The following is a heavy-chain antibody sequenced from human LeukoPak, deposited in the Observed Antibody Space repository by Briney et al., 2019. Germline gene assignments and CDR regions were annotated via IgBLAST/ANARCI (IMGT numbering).Heavy chain of an antibody. Sequence: PGGSLRLSCEASGFTFNTYSMNWVRQAPGKGLERVSYISSSGSTIYYADSVKGRFTISRDNAKNSLYLQMNSLRAEDTAVYYCAELGITMIGGVWGKGTTVTISS. CDR2: ISSSGSTI. CDR1: GFTFNTYS. J-gene: IGHJ6*04. V-gene: IGHV3-48*04. D-gene: IGHD3-10*02. CDR3: AELGITMIGGV.